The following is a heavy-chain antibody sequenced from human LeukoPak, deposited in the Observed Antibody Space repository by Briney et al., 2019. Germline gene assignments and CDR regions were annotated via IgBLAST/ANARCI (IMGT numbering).Heavy chain of an antibody. Sequence: GGSLRLSCAASEFTFSSYAMSWVRQAPGKGLEWVSSISSSSSYIYYADSVKGRFTISRDNAKNSLYLQMNSLRAEDTAVYYCAKEVSSLQPRFDPWGQGTLVTVSS. CDR2: ISSSSSYI. CDR1: EFTFSSYA. CDR3: AKEVSSLQPRFDP. D-gene: IGHD5-24*01. J-gene: IGHJ5*02. V-gene: IGHV3-21*04.